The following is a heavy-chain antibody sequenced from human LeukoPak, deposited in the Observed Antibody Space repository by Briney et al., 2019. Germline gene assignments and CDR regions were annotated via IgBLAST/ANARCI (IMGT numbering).Heavy chain of an antibody. CDR2: IYHSGST. J-gene: IGHJ4*02. CDR3: ARVGDILTGYRGIDY. D-gene: IGHD3-9*01. Sequence: SETLSLTCTVSGGSISSYYWSWIRQPPGKGLEWIGYIYHSGSTNYNPSLKSRVTISVDTSKNQFSLKLSSVTAADTAVYYCARVGDILTGYRGIDYWGQGTLVTVSS. V-gene: IGHV4-59*01. CDR1: GGSISSYY.